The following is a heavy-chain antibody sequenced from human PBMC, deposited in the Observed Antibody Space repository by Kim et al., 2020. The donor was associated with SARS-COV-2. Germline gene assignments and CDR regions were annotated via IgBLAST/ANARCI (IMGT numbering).Heavy chain of an antibody. J-gene: IGHJ4*02. Sequence: ASVKVSCKASGYTFTSYGISWVRQAPGQGLEWMGWISAYNGNTNYAQKLQGRVTMTTDTSTSTAYMELRSLRSDDTAVYYCARDGGAVYYGSGSYLDYWGQGTLVTVSS. D-gene: IGHD3-10*01. CDR2: ISAYNGNT. CDR3: ARDGGAVYYGSGSYLDY. CDR1: GYTFTSYG. V-gene: IGHV1-18*01.